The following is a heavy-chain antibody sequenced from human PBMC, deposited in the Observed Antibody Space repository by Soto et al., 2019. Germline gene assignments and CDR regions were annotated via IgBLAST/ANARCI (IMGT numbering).Heavy chain of an antibody. CDR1: GYTFTGYY. V-gene: IGHV1-2*02. CDR3: ARDWGYGLYDSSGSHLEADAFDI. D-gene: IGHD3-22*01. CDR2: INPNSGGT. J-gene: IGHJ3*02. Sequence: GASVKVSCKASGYTFTGYYMHWVRQAPGQGLEWMRWINPNSGGTNYAQKFQGRVTMTRDTSISTAYMELSRLRSDDTAVYYCARDWGYGLYDSSGSHLEADAFDIWGQGTMVTVSS.